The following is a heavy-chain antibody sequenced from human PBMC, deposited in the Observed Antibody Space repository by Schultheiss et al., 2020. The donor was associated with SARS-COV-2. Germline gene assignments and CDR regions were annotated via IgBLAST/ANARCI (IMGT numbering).Heavy chain of an antibody. Sequence: SQTLSLTCTVSGGSISSSSYYWSWIRQPPGKGLEWIGYIYYSGSTNYNPSLKSRVTISVDTSKNQFSLKLSSVTAADTAVYYCARGSFMITFGGVIPAYYDYWGQGTLVTVSS. CDR3: ARGSFMITFGGVIPAYYDY. V-gene: IGHV4-61*01. D-gene: IGHD3-16*02. CDR1: GGSISSSSYY. J-gene: IGHJ4*02. CDR2: IYYSGST.